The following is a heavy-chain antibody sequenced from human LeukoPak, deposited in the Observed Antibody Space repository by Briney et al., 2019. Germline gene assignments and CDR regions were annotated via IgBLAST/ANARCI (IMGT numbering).Heavy chain of an antibody. CDR1: GGSITNYY. J-gene: IGHJ6*03. CDR2: IHYSGST. Sequence: SETLSLTCTVSGGSITNYYWTWIRQPPGKGLEWIGYIHYSGSTNYNPSLKSRVTISVDTSKNQFSLKLSSVTAADTAVYYCATSSSWARPGYMDVWGKGTTVTVSS. CDR3: ATSSSWARPGYMDV. D-gene: IGHD6-13*01. V-gene: IGHV4-59*01.